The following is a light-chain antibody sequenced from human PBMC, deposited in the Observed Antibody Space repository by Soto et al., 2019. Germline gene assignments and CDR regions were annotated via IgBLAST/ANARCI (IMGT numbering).Light chain of an antibody. V-gene: IGKV1-27*01. CDR2: AAS. CDR1: QDIYTY. J-gene: IGKJ1*01. CDR3: QNYNGAPWT. Sequence: DIQLTQSPSSLSASVGDRVTITCRASQDIYTYLVWYQQKPGTVPKLLIFAASTLQSGVPSRFSGSGSGTDFTLTISSLQPEDVATYYCQNYNGAPWTFGQGTKV.